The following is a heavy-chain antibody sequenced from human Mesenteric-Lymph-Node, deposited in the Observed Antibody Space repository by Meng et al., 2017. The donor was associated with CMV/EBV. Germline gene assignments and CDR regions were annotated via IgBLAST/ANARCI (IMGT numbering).Heavy chain of an antibody. CDR3: ARGAKGYGSGPLDY. D-gene: IGHD3-10*01. CDR2: INSYSGDT. CDR1: GYTFIDYY. Sequence: ASVKVSCKASGYTFIDYYMHWVRQAPGQGLEWMGWINSYSGDTKNAQKFEGRVTMSRDTSISTAYMEVNRLRSDDTAMYYCARGAKGYGSGPLDYWGQGTLVTVSS. J-gene: IGHJ4*02. V-gene: IGHV1-2*02.